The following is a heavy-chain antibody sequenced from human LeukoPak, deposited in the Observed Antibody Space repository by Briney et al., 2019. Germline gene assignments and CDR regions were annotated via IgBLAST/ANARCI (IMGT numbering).Heavy chain of an antibody. Sequence: PSETLSLTCTVSGYSISSGYYWGWIRQPPGKGLEWIGSIYHSGSTYYNPSLKSRVTISVDTSKNQFSLKLSSVTAADTAVYYCARVGYYDSSGYLDYWGQGTLVTVSS. CDR1: GYSISSGYY. J-gene: IGHJ4*02. V-gene: IGHV4-38-2*02. CDR3: ARVGYYDSSGYLDY. D-gene: IGHD3-22*01. CDR2: IYHSGST.